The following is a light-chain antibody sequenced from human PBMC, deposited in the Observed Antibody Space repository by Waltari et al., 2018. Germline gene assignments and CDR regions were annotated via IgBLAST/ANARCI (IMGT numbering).Light chain of an antibody. J-gene: IGLJ3*02. Sequence: QSVLTQPPSASVTPGQTVTISCSGNTSNIGQRTVSWYQQVPGTAPKLLIYKNDERPSGVPGRFSGSKSGTSASLAISGLQSDDDSDDFCATWDVTLNGVVFGGGTRLTVL. CDR1: TSNIGQRT. V-gene: IGLV1-44*01. CDR2: KND. CDR3: ATWDVTLNGVV.